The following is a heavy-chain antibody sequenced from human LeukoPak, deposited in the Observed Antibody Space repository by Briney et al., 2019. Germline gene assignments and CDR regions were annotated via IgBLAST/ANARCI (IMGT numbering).Heavy chain of an antibody. V-gene: IGHV3-7*01. CDR3: ASDGDSGY. J-gene: IGHJ4*02. CDR2: IKQDGSGK. D-gene: IGHD4-17*01. CDR1: GFTFSSYW. Sequence: GGSLRLSCAASGFTFSSYWMHWVRQAPGKGLEWVANIKQDGSGKYYVGSVKGRFTISRDNAKNSLYLQMNSLRAEDTAVYCCASDGDSGYWGQGTLVTVSS.